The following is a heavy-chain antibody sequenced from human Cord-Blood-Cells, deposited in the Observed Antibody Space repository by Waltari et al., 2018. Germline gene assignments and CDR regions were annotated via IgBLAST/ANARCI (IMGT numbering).Heavy chain of an antibody. J-gene: IGHJ2*01. Sequence: QVQLQQWGAGLLKPSETLSLTCAVYGGSFSGYYWSWIRQPPGKGLEWIGEINQSGTTNPNPALKSLVTISVDTSKNQFSLKLSSVTAADTAVYYCARGTNWYFDLWGRGTLVTVSS. CDR3: ARGTNWYFDL. V-gene: IGHV4-34*01. CDR2: INQSGTT. CDR1: GGSFSGYY.